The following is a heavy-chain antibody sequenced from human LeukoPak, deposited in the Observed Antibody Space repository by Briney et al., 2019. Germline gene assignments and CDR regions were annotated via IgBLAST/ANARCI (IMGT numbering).Heavy chain of an antibody. J-gene: IGHJ3*02. D-gene: IGHD3-22*01. V-gene: IGHV3-30-3*01. CDR3: ARDSSGRDAFDI. Sequence: GGSLRLSCAASGFTFSSYAMHWVRQAPGKGLEWVAVISYDGSNKYYADSVKGRFIISRDNSKNTLYLQMNSLRAEDTAVYYCARDSSGRDAFDIWGQGTMVTVSS. CDR2: ISYDGSNK. CDR1: GFTFSSYA.